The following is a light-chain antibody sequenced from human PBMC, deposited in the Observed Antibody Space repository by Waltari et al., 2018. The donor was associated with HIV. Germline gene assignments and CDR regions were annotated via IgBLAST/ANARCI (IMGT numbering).Light chain of an antibody. J-gene: IGLJ2*01. CDR1: RSTNFGTTYD. Sequence: QSALTQPPSVSGAPGQRVTISCTGLRSTNFGTTYDVHWYQHLPGTGPRLIISSNTNRPSGVPYRFSASKSGTSASLTITGLQAEDEATYYCQSFDRLSALPIFGGGTMVTV. CDR3: QSFDRLSALPI. V-gene: IGLV1-40*01. CDR2: SNT.